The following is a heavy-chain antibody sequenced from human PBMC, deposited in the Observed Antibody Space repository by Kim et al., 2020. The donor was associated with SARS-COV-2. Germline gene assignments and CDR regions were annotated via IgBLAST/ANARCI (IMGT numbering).Heavy chain of an antibody. CDR3: ARHPVDYGGSSHGGFDY. CDR1: GGSISSSSYY. J-gene: IGHJ4*02. CDR2: IYYSGST. D-gene: IGHD2-15*01. V-gene: IGHV4-39*01. Sequence: SETLSLTCTVSGGSISSSSYYWGWIRQPPGKGLEWIGSIYYSGSTYYNPSLKSRVTISVDTSKNQFSLKLSSVTAADTAVYYCARHPVDYGGSSHGGFDYWGQGTLVTVSS.